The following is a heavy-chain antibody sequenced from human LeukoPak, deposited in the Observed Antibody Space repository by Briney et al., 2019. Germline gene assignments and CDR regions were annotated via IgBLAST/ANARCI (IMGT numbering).Heavy chain of an antibody. D-gene: IGHD1-26*01. CDR2: INPNSGGT. CDR3: ARVSIGSYSGLDY. CDR1: GYTFTCYY. Sequence: ASVKVSCKASGYTFTCYYMHWVRQAPGQGLEWMGWINPNSGGTNYAQKFQGRVTMTRDTSISTAYMELSRLRSDDTAVYYCARVSIGSYSGLDYWGQGPLVTVSS. V-gene: IGHV1-2*02. J-gene: IGHJ4*02.